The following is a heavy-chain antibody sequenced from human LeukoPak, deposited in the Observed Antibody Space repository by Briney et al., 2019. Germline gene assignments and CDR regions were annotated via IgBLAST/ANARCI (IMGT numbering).Heavy chain of an antibody. J-gene: IGHJ5*02. CDR1: GGSISSGGYY. V-gene: IGHV4-31*03. CDR3: ARGTGYSGYDFKVNWFDP. D-gene: IGHD5-12*01. Sequence: SQTLSLTCTVSGGSISSGGYYWSWIRPHPGKGLEWIGYIYYSGSTYYNPSLESRVTISVDTSKNQFSLKLSSVTAADTAVYYCARGTGYSGYDFKVNWFDPWGQGTLVTVSS. CDR2: IYYSGST.